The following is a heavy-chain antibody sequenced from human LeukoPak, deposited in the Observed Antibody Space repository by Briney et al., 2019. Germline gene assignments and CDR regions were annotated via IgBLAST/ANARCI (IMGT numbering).Heavy chain of an antibody. J-gene: IGHJ5*01. D-gene: IGHD3-10*02. CDR3: ARAVIIADMFEDWFDS. CDR2: IKQDGSEK. CDR1: GFTFSTYW. V-gene: IGHV3-7*01. Sequence: QAGGSLRLSCAASGFTFSTYWMNWVRQAPGKGLEWVANIKQDGSEKYYVDSVKGRFTISRDNAKNSLYLQMNSLRAEDTAVYYCARAVIIADMFEDWFDSWGQGILVTVSS.